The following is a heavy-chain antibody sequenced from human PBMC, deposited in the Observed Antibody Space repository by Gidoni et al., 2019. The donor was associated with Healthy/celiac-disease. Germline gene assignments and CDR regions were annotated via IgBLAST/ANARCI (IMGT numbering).Heavy chain of an antibody. CDR2: ISWNSGSI. J-gene: IGHJ3*02. CDR3: AKVGDGFDAFDI. D-gene: IGHD1-26*01. CDR1: GFTFDDYA. Sequence: EVQLVESGGGLVHPGRSLRLSCAASGFTFDDYAMHWVRQAPGKGLEWVSGISWNSGSIGYADSVKGRFTISRDNAKNSLYLQMNSLRAEDTALYYCAKVGDGFDAFDIWGQGTMVTVSS. V-gene: IGHV3-9*01.